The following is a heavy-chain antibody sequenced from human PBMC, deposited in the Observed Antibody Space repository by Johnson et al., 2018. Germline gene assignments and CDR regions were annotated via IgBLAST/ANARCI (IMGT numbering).Heavy chain of an antibody. CDR3: ARVKSGGWYGYYYYYGMDV. V-gene: IGHV3-7*01. D-gene: IGHD6-19*01. J-gene: IGHJ6*01. Sequence: VQLVQSGGGVVQPGRSLRLSCAASGFTFSSYGMHWVRQAPGKGLEWVANIKQDGSEKYYVDSVKGRFTISGDNAKNSLYLQMNSLRAEDRAVYYCARVKSGGWYGYYYYYGMDVRGQGTTVTVSS. CDR1: GFTFSSYG. CDR2: IKQDGSEK.